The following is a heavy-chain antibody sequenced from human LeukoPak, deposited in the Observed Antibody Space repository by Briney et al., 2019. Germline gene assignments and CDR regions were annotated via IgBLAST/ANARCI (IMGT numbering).Heavy chain of an antibody. CDR3: ARGTSQSPNWFDP. Sequence: GSLRLSCAASGFTFSSYWMTWVRQAPGKWLEWVATIKDDGNQIYYVDSGRGRFTISRDNANNSLYLQMTGLRAEDTAVYFCARGTSQSPNWFDPWGQGTLVTVSS. J-gene: IGHJ5*02. V-gene: IGHV3-7*04. CDR1: GFTFSSYW. CDR2: IKDDGNQI. D-gene: IGHD2-2*01.